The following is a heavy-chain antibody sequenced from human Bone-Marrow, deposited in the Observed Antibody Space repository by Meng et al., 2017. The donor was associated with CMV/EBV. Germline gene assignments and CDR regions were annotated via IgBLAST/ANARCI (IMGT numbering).Heavy chain of an antibody. CDR2: INSDGSST. J-gene: IGHJ4*02. D-gene: IGHD2-2*02. Sequence: GESLKISCAASRFAFSSYWMHWVRQAPGKGLVWVSHINSDGSSTSYADSVKGRFTISRDNSKNTLYLQMNSLRAEDTAVYYCARVPWDIVVVPAAIDFDYWGQGTLVTVSS. CDR1: RFAFSSYW. CDR3: ARVPWDIVVVPAAIDFDY. V-gene: IGHV3-74*01.